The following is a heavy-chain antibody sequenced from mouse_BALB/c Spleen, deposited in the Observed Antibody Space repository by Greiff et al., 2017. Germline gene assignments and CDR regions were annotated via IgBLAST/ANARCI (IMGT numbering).Heavy chain of an antibody. Sequence: EVKLMESGGGLVQPGGSMKLSCVASGFTFSNYWMNWVRQSPEKGLEWVAEIRLKSNNYATHYAESVKGRFTISRDDSKSSVYLQMNNLRAEDTGIYYCTRTCYYAMDYWGQGTSVTVSS. V-gene: IGHV6-6*02. CDR1: GFTFSNYW. CDR2: IRLKSNNYAT. J-gene: IGHJ4*01. CDR3: TRTCYYAMDY.